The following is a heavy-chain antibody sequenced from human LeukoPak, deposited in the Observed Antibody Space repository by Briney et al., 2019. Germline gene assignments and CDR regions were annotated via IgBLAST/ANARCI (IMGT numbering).Heavy chain of an antibody. Sequence: GGSLRLSCAASGFTVSSDYMSWVRQAPGKGLEWVSVIYSGGSTYYADSVKGRFTISRDNSKNTLYLQMNSLRAEDTAVYYCARDRGIAAGGIVGGEQAFDIWGQGTMVTVSS. CDR3: ARDRGIAAGGIVGGEQAFDI. J-gene: IGHJ3*02. D-gene: IGHD6-13*01. V-gene: IGHV3-66*01. CDR2: IYSGGST. CDR1: GFTVSSDY.